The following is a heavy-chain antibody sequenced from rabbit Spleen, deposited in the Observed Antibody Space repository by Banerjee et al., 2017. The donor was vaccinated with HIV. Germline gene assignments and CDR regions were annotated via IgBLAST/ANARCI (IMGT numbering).Heavy chain of an antibody. D-gene: IGHD4-1*01. Sequence: EQLVESGGGLVQPGGSLKLSCKASGFDFSSYGVSWVRQAPGKGLEWIGYIDPIFGITYFANWVNGRFTISSHNAQNTLFLQLNSLTAADTATYFCVREVAAKFSLWGQGTLVTVS. CDR2: IDPIFGIT. CDR3: VREVAAKFSL. CDR1: GFDFSSYG. V-gene: IGHV1S47*01. J-gene: IGHJ4*01.